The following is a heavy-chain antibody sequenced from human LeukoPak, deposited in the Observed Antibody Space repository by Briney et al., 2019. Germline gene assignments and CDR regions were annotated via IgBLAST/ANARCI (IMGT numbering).Heavy chain of an antibody. D-gene: IGHD3-3*01. CDR1: GFTFSSYA. CDR2: ISGSGGST. J-gene: IGHJ4*02. Sequence: PGGSLRLSCAASGFTFSSYAMSWVRQAPGKGLEWVSAISGSGGSTYYADSVKGRFTISRDNSKNTLYLQMNSLRAEDTAVYYCAKAEDRRTILGVVIGNFDYWGQGTLVTVSS. V-gene: IGHV3-23*01. CDR3: AKAEDRRTILGVVIGNFDY.